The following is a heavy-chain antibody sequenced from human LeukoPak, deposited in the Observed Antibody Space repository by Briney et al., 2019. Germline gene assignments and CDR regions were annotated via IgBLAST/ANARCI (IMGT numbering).Heavy chain of an antibody. D-gene: IGHD3-22*01. CDR1: GGSISSSSYY. CDR2: IYYSGST. J-gene: IGHJ6*03. V-gene: IGHV4-39*07. Sequence: SETLSLTCTVSGGSISSSSYYWGWIRQPPGKGLEWIGSIYYSGSTYYNPSLKSRVTISVDTSKNQFSLKLSSVTAADTAVYYCARVMYYYDSSGCSPYYYYYMDVWGKGTTVTISS. CDR3: ARVMYYYDSSGCSPYYYYYMDV.